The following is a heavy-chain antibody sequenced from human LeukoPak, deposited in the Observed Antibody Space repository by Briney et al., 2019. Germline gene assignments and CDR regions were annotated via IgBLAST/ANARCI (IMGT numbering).Heavy chain of an antibody. J-gene: IGHJ6*02. CDR1: GYTFTSYD. D-gene: IGHD3-10*01. CDR3: ATGGPYGPVLRPSSV. CDR2: MNPNSGNT. Sequence: ASVKVSCKASGYTFTSYDINWVRQATGQGLEWMGWMNPNSGNTGSAQKFQGRVTMTRNTSISTAYMELSSLRSEDTAVYYCATGGPYGPVLRPSSVWGQGTTVTVSS. V-gene: IGHV1-8*01.